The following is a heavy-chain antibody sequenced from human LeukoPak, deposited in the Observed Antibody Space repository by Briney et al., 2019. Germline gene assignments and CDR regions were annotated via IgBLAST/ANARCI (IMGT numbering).Heavy chain of an antibody. V-gene: IGHV4-4*07. CDR3: ARDSSGSKALDY. CDR2: IYTSGST. D-gene: IGHD3-22*01. J-gene: IGHJ4*02. Sequence: SETLSLTCTVSGGSISSYYWSWIRQPAGKGLEWIGRIYTSGSTNYNPSLKSRVTMSVDTSKNQLSLKLSSVTAGDTAVYYCARDSSGSKALDYWGQGTLVTVSS. CDR1: GGSISSYY.